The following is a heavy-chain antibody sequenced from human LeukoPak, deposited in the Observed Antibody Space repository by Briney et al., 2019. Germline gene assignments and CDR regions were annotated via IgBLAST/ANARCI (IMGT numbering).Heavy chain of an antibody. CDR1: GGSISSYY. CDR3: ARGGDYYGSGSYYAFDP. V-gene: IGHV4-59*01. D-gene: IGHD3-10*01. Sequence: SETLSLTCTVSGGSISSYYWSWLRQPPGKGLEWIGYIYYSGSTNYNPSLKSRVTISVDTSKNQFSLKLSSVTAADTAVYYCARGGDYYGSGSYYAFDPWGQGTLVTVSS. CDR2: IYYSGST. J-gene: IGHJ5*02.